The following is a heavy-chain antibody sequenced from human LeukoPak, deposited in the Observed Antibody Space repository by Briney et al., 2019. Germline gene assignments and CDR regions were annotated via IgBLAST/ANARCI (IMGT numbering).Heavy chain of an antibody. CDR3: VRAPRGAYCCGVRGPQR. V-gene: IGHV1-18*01. D-gene: IGHD2-21*01. J-gene: IGHJ1*01. CDR1: GDTFTSYS. Sequence: ASVKVSCKASGDTFTSYSISWVRQAPGQGLEWMGWISAYNGTTNYAQKLQGRVTITTDTPTSTAYMELRSLGSDDTAVDYWVRAPRGAYCCGVRGPQRWGEGTLVAV. CDR2: ISAYNGTT.